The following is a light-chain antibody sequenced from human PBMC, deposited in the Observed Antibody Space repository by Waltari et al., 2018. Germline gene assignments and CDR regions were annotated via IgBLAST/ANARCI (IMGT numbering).Light chain of an antibody. CDR1: QSVSSN. CDR3: QQYNKWPPWT. CDR2: GAS. V-gene: IGKV3-15*01. J-gene: IGKJ1*01. Sequence: EIVMTQSPATLSVSPGERATLFCRASQSVSSNLAWYQHKPGQTPRLLIYGASSRATWVPARFSGSGSGTLFTLTISSLQSEDFAIYYCQQYNKWPPWTFGQGTRVEIK.